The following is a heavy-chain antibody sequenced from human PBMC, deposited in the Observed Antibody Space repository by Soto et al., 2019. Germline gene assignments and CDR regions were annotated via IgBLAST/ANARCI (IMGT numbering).Heavy chain of an antibody. Sequence: EVQILESGGGLVQPGGSLRLSCSASGVDFSSYAMSWVRQAPGKGLDLVSSITDTGDSTYYSDSVKGRFTVSRDNSKNTLFLQMNSLRVEDTAIYYCAKDAAGRVAARFEHWGQGSLVTVSS. J-gene: IGHJ4*02. CDR3: AKDAAGRVAARFEH. CDR1: GVDFSSYA. V-gene: IGHV3-23*01. D-gene: IGHD2-15*01. CDR2: ITDTGDST.